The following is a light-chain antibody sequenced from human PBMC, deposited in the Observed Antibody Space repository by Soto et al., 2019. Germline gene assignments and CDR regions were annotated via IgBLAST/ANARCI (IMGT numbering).Light chain of an antibody. CDR2: DAS. V-gene: IGKV3-11*01. CDR3: QQSSNSPT. Sequence: EIVLTQSPATLSLSPGERATLSCRASQSVSSYLAWYQQKPGQAPRLLIYDASNRATGIPARFSGSGSGTDFTRTISSLEPEDFAVYYCQQSSNSPTFGPGTKVDIK. J-gene: IGKJ3*01. CDR1: QSVSSY.